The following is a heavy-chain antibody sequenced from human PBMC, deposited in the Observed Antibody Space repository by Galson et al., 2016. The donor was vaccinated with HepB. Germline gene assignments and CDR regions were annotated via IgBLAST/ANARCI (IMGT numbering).Heavy chain of an antibody. CDR3: ATMDYNANSAY. CDR2: IHSGGTT. CDR1: GFTVSSNY. Sequence: SLRLSCAASGFTVSSNYMSWVRQAPGKGLEWVSIIHSGGTTYYADSVKGRVTISKDNSKNTLYLQMNSLRDEDTAAYYCATMDYNANSAYWGQGTLVTVSA. V-gene: IGHV3-53*01. D-gene: IGHD4-11*01. J-gene: IGHJ4*02.